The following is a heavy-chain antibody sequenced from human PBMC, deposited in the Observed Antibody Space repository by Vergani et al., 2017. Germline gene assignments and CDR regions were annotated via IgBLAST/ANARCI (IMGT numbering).Heavy chain of an antibody. CDR3: TRHGRSGWAGYFQH. Sequence: QLQLQESGPGLVKPSETLSLTCTVSGVSIGSNSYYWGWIRQPPGKGLEWIGTVYYTGTTYYNEAHKSPLTISGDTSKNQFSLNLTSVTAADTAVYYCTRHGRSGWAGYFQHWGQGTLVTASS. CDR2: VYYTGTT. J-gene: IGHJ1*01. CDR1: GVSIGSNSYY. V-gene: IGHV4-39*01. D-gene: IGHD6-19*01.